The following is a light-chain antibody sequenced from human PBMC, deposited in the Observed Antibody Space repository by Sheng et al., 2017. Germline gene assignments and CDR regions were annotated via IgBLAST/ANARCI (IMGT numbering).Light chain of an antibody. CDR1: NIGTQS. CDR2: DDD. J-gene: IGLJ2*01. Sequence: SYVVTQPPSVSVAPGQTASFTCGGNNIGTQSVHWYRQKPGQAPVLVVYDDDDRPSGIPERFSGSKSGNTATLTISRVEAGDEADFYCQVWDSTSDLVVFGGGTKLTVL. CDR3: QVWDSTSDLVV. V-gene: IGLV3-21*02.